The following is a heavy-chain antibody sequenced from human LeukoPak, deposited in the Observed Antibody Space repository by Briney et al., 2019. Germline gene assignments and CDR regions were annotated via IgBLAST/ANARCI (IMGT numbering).Heavy chain of an antibody. CDR1: GGSISSSTYY. D-gene: IGHD4-23*01. J-gene: IGHJ3*01. CDR3: ARHSDYVGDSSLDTDAFDV. Sequence: PSETLPLTCTVSGGSISSSTYYWVWIRQPPGKGLEWIATIYYSGSTYYNPSLKSRVTISVDTSNNQFSLTLSSVTAADTAVYYCARHSDYVGDSSLDTDAFDVWGRGTMATVSS. V-gene: IGHV4-39*01. CDR2: IYYSGST.